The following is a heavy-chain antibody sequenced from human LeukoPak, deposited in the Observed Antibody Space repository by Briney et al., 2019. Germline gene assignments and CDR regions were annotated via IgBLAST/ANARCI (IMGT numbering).Heavy chain of an antibody. D-gene: IGHD3-10*01. Sequence: GRSLRPSCAASAFTFSSYWMSWVRQAPGKGLEWVANIKQDGSEKYYVDSAKGRFTISRDNAKNSLYLQMNSLRAEDTAAYYCASSWFGELLRWGQGTLVTVSS. CDR1: AFTFSSYW. CDR3: ASSWFGELLR. V-gene: IGHV3-7*03. CDR2: IKQDGSEK. J-gene: IGHJ4*02.